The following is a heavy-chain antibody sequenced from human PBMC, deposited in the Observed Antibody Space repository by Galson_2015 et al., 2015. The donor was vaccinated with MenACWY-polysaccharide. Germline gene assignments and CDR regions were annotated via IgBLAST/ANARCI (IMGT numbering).Heavy chain of an antibody. J-gene: IGHJ6*02. CDR2: IKKDGSEK. CDR1: GFTFKNYW. CDR3: ARGHYGMDV. V-gene: IGHV3-7*01. Sequence: SLRLSCEVSGFTFKNYWMSWVRQAPGKGLEWVANIKKDGSEKYCVGSVKGRFTISRDNGRSSLYLQMNGLRAEDTAVYYCARGHYGMDVWGQGTTVTVS.